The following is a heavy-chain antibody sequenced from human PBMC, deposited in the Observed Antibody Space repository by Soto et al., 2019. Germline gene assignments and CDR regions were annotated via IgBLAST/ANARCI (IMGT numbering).Heavy chain of an antibody. Sequence: EVQLLESGGGLVQPGGSLRLSCAASGFTFSSYAMSWVRQAPGKGLEWVSAISGRGGNTYYADSVKGRFTISRDNSKNTLYLQMTGLRAEYTAVYYCANEGGSYRGGAFDYWGQGTLVTVSS. J-gene: IGHJ4*02. CDR3: ANEGGSYRGGAFDY. CDR2: ISGRGGNT. D-gene: IGHD3-16*02. CDR1: GFTFSSYA. V-gene: IGHV3-23*01.